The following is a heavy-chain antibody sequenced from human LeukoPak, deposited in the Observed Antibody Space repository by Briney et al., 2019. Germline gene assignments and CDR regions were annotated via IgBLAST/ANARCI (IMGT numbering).Heavy chain of an antibody. CDR2: INHSGST. CDR1: GGSFSGYY. Sequence: SETLSLTCAVYGGSFSGYYWSWIRQPPGEGLEWIGEINHSGSTNYNPSLKSRVTISVDTSKNQFSLKLSSVTAADTAVYYCVRGGGSYGYYWGQGTLVTVSS. V-gene: IGHV4-34*01. D-gene: IGHD1-26*01. J-gene: IGHJ4*02. CDR3: VRGGGSYGYY.